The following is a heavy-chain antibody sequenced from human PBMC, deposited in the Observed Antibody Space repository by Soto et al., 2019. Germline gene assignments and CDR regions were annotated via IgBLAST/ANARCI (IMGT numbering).Heavy chain of an antibody. V-gene: IGHV4-34*01. CDR2: INHSGST. CDR3: ARGPYSASIAARNWFDP. D-gene: IGHD6-6*01. CDR1: GGSFSGYY. Sequence: SETLSLTCAVYGGSFSGYYWSWIRQPPGKGLEWIGEINHSGSTNYNPSLKSRVTISVDTSKNQFSLKLSSVTAADTAVYYCARGPYSASIAARNWFDPWGQGTLVTVSS. J-gene: IGHJ5*02.